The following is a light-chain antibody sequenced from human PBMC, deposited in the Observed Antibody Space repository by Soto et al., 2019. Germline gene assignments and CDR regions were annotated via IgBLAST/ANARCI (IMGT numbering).Light chain of an antibody. Sequence: QAVVTQEPSLTVSPGGTVTLTCASSTGAVTSGYYPNWFQQKPGQAPRAPIYSTSNKHSWTPARFSGSLLGGKAALTLSGVQPEDEAEYYCLLYYGGAYVFGTGIKVIVL. CDR1: TGAVTSGYY. CDR2: STS. J-gene: IGLJ1*01. CDR3: LLYYGGAYV. V-gene: IGLV7-43*01.